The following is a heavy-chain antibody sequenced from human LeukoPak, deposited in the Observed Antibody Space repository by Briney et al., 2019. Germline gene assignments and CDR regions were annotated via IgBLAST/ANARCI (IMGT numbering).Heavy chain of an antibody. J-gene: IGHJ4*02. D-gene: IGHD3-22*01. V-gene: IGHV5-51*01. Sequence: GESLKISCKGSGYSFTSYWIGWVRQMPGKGPEWMGIIYPGDSDTRYSPSFQGQVTISADKSISTAYLQWSSLKASDTAMYYCARRSRYYYDSSGSPLDYWGQGTLVTVSS. CDR3: ARRSRYYYDSSGSPLDY. CDR1: GYSFTSYW. CDR2: IYPGDSDT.